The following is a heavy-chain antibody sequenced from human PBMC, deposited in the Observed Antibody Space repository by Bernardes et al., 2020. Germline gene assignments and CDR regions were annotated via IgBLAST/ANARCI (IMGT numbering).Heavy chain of an antibody. CDR1: GGTFSSSA. CDR2: IIPMLGIT. Sequence: SVKVSCKTSGGTFSSSAISWVRQAPGQGPEWMGRIIPMLGITNYPQKFQGGVTITADKSTSTVYMEVSSLTFEDTAVYYCARDGDGYTVDFDYWGQGTLVTVSS. D-gene: IGHD5-12*01. J-gene: IGHJ4*02. V-gene: IGHV1-69*04. CDR3: ARDGDGYTVDFDY.